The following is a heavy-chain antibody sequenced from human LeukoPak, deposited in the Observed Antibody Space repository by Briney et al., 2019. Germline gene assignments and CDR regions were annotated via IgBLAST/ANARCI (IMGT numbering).Heavy chain of an antibody. CDR1: GYTFTGYY. D-gene: IGHD6-19*01. Sequence: GAPVKVSCKASGYTFTGYYMHWVRQAPGQGLEWMGWINPNSGVTNYAQNFQGRVTMTRDTSISTGYMELSRLRSDDTALYYCARAVAGIDYWGQGTLVTVSS. V-gene: IGHV1-2*02. CDR3: ARAVAGIDY. J-gene: IGHJ4*02. CDR2: INPNSGVT.